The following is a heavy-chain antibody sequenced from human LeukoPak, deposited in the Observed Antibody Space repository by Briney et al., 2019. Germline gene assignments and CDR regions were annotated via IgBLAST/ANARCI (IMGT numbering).Heavy chain of an antibody. CDR1: GYTLTELS. V-gene: IGHV1-24*01. D-gene: IGHD2-2*01. CDR3: ATVADCSSTSCYPPYYYYYGMDV. J-gene: IGHJ6*02. Sequence: ASVKVSCKVSGYTLTELSMHWVRQAPGKGLEWMGGFDPEDGEIIYAQKFQGRVTMTEDTSTDTAYMELSSLRSEDTAVYYCATVADCSSTSCYPPYYYYYGMDVWGQGTTVTVSS. CDR2: FDPEDGEI.